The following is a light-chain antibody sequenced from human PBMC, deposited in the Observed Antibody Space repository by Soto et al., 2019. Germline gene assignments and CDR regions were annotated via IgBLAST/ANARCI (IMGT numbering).Light chain of an antibody. CDR3: QQYYSYPLT. CDR2: XXS. Sequence: IQMTQSPSSLSASTGDRVTITCRASQGISSYLAWYQQKRGKAPEXXXXXXSTLQSGVPSRFSGSGSGTDFTLTISCLQSEDFATYYCQQYYSYPLTFGGGTKVDIK. CDR1: QGISSY. V-gene: IGKV1-8*01. J-gene: IGKJ4*01.